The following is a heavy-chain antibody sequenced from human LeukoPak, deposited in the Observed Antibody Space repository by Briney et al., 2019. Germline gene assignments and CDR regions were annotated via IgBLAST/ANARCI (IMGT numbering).Heavy chain of an antibody. V-gene: IGHV3-30*18. J-gene: IGHJ5*02. Sequence: PGGSLRLSCAASGFTFSSYEMNWVRQAPGKGLEWVAVISYDGSNKYYADSVKGRFTISRDNSKNTLYLQMNSLRAEDTAVYYCAKSDYGDTGGGDWFDPWGQGTLVTVSS. CDR3: AKSDYGDTGGGDWFDP. CDR2: ISYDGSNK. D-gene: IGHD4-17*01. CDR1: GFTFSSYE.